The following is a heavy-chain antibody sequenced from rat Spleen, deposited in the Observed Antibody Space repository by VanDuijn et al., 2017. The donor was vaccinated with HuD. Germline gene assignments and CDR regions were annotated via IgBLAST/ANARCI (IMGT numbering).Heavy chain of an antibody. Sequence: QVQLKESGPGLVQPSQTLSLTCTVSGFSLTSNSVSWVRQPPGKGLEWMGAIWSGGNTDYNSALKSRLSISRDTSKSQVFLKMNSLQPEDTGTYYCARLYITSVGGYYFDYWGQGVLVTVSS. V-gene: IGHV2-1*01. CDR2: IWSGGNT. CDR3: ARLYITSVGGYYFDY. D-gene: IGHD1-1*01. CDR1: GFSLTSNS. J-gene: IGHJ2*01.